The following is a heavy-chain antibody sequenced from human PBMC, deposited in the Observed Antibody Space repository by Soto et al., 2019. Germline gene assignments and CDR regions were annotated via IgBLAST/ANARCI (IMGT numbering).Heavy chain of an antibody. Sequence: GASLKVSCKGFGYSFMKYGINCVRQAPGQGLEWVGWISPYSGYTHSAQKFHGRLTLTTDTAASTAYMELRILRSADTALYYCAREASVLIPAAQPSRFDSWGQGTLVTVSS. CDR2: ISPYSGYT. CDR3: AREASVLIPAAQPSRFDS. D-gene: IGHD2-2*01. V-gene: IGHV1-18*01. J-gene: IGHJ4*02. CDR1: GYSFMKYG.